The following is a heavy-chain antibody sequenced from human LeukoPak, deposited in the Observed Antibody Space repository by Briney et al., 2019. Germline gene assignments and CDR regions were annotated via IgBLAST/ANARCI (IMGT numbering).Heavy chain of an antibody. CDR1: GFTFSSYA. CDR3: AKEIVLMVYAILGY. J-gene: IGHJ4*02. CDR2: ISGSGGST. D-gene: IGHD2-8*01. V-gene: IGHV3-23*01. Sequence: GGSLRLACAASGFTFSSYAMSWVRQAPGKGLDWVSAISGSGGSTYYADSVKGRFTISRDNSKNTLYLQMNSLRAEDTAVYYCAKEIVLMVYAILGYWGQGTLVTVSS.